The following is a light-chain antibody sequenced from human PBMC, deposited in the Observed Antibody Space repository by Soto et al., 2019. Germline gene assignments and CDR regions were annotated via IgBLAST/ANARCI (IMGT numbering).Light chain of an antibody. Sequence: SYELTQPPSVSVAPGQTARITCGGNNIGSKSVHWYQQKPGQAPVLVAYDDSDRPSGTPEGFSGSNSGNTATLTISRVEAGDEADYYCQVWDSSSDPFVFGTGTKLTV. CDR1: NIGSKS. CDR2: DDS. V-gene: IGLV3-21*02. CDR3: QVWDSSSDPFV. J-gene: IGLJ1*01.